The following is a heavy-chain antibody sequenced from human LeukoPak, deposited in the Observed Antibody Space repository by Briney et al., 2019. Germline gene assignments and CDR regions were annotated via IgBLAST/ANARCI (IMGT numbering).Heavy chain of an antibody. CDR1: GFTFSSYA. CDR2: ITGSTGST. CDR3: ARDLSYGGSYLYYFDY. D-gene: IGHD1-26*01. V-gene: IGHV3-23*01. J-gene: IGHJ4*02. Sequence: GGSLRLSCAASGFTFSSYAMTWVRQPPGKGLEGVSSITGSTGSTYYADSVKGRFTISRDNSKNTLYLQMNSLRAEDTAVYYCARDLSYGGSYLYYFDYWGQGTLVTVSS.